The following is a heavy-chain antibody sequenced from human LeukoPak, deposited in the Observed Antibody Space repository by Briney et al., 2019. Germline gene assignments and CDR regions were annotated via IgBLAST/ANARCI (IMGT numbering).Heavy chain of an antibody. J-gene: IGHJ4*02. Sequence: GRSLRLSCAASGITFSSSEMSWVRQAPGKGLEWVSFISSSGIIYYGDFVKGRFTISRDNAKNSLSLQMNSLRAEDTAIYYCARGRFFDYWGQGTLVTVSS. CDR2: ISSSGII. CDR1: GITFSSSE. CDR3: ARGRFFDY. V-gene: IGHV3-48*03.